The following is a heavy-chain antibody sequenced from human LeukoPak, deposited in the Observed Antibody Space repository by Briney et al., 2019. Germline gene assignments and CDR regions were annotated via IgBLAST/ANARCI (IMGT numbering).Heavy chain of an antibody. D-gene: IGHD2-2*01. CDR3: EIVVVPAAPYNWFDX. CDR2: IRYDGSNK. J-gene: IGHJ5*02. CDR1: GFTFSSYG. Sequence: GGTLRLSCAASGFTFSSYGMHWVRQAPGQGLEWVAFIRYDGSNKYYADSAKGRFTISRDNSKNTPYLQMNSLRAEDTAVYYCEIVVVPAAPYNWFDXWGQGTLVTVSS. V-gene: IGHV3-30*02.